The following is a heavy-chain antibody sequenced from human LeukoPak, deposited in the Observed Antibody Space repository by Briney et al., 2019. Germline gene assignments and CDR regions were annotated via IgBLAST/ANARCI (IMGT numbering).Heavy chain of an antibody. V-gene: IGHV3-48*03. J-gene: IGHJ3*02. CDR2: ISSSGSTI. Sequence: GGSLRLSCAASGFTFSSYEMNWVRQAPGKGLEWVSYISSSGSTIYCADSVKGRFTISRDKAKNSLYLQMNSLRAEDTAVYYCARVEEDAFDIWGQGTMVTVSS. CDR1: GFTFSSYE. CDR3: ARVEEDAFDI.